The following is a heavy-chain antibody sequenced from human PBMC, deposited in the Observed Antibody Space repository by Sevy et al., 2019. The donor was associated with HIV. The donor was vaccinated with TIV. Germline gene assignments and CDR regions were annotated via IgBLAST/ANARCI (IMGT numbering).Heavy chain of an antibody. D-gene: IGHD2-2*01. J-gene: IGHJ4*02. V-gene: IGHV4-38-2*01. Sequence: PSETLSLTCAVSGYSIRSGYYWGWIRQSPGKGLEWIGSIYESGRTFYNPSLESRVTMSVDTSKNQFSLQVNSVTAADTAVYYCARLRDILVIPAGGYFDYWGQGTLVTVSS. CDR3: ARLRDILVIPAGGYFDY. CDR2: IYESGRT. CDR1: GYSIRSGYY.